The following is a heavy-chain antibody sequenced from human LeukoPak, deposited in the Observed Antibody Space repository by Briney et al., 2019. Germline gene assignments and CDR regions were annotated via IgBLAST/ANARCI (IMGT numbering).Heavy chain of an antibody. D-gene: IGHD3-22*01. CDR3: ARRYYYDSSGYLADPFFGY. CDR1: GYSFTSYW. CDR2: IYPGDSDT. V-gene: IGHV5-51*01. Sequence: GESLKISCKGSGYSFTSYWIGWVRQMPGKGLEWMGIIYPGDSDTRYSPSFQGQVTISADKSISTAYLQWSSLKASDTAMYYCARRYYYDSSGYLADPFFGYWGQGTLVTVSS. J-gene: IGHJ4*02.